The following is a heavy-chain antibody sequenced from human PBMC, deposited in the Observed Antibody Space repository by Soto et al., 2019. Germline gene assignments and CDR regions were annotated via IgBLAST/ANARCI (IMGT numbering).Heavy chain of an antibody. J-gene: IGHJ6*02. CDR1: GFTFSSYA. CDR3: AREVGYGDYDDYYGMDV. D-gene: IGHD4-17*01. V-gene: IGHV3-30-3*01. Sequence: QVQLVESGGGVVQPGRSLRLSCAASGFTFSSYAMHWVRQAPGKGLEWVAVISYDGSNKYYADSVKGRFTISRDNSKKTLYLQMNSLRAEDTAVYYCAREVGYGDYDDYYGMDVWGQGTTVTVSS. CDR2: ISYDGSNK.